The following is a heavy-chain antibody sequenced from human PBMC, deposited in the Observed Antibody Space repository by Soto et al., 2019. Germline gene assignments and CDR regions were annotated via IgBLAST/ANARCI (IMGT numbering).Heavy chain of an antibody. CDR1: GDSIISSDFY. Sequence: SETLSLTCSVSGDSIISSDFYWGWVRQPPGKGLEWIGSIFYLGSSYYNPSLKSRVTMSVDTSKNQFSLRLRSVTAADTALYLCARHYLALRKNNWFDPWGQGIMVTVS. J-gene: IGHJ5*02. CDR3: ARHYLALRKNNWFDP. V-gene: IGHV4-39*01. D-gene: IGHD3-3*02. CDR2: IFYLGSS.